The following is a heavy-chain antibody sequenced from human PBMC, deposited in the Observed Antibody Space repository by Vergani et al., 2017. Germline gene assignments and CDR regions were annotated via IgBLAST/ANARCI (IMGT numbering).Heavy chain of an antibody. Sequence: EVQLVETGGGLIQPGGSLRLSCAASGFTVSSNYMSWVRQAPGKGLEWVSSISSSSSYIYYADSVKGRFTISRDNAKNSLYLQMNSLRAEDTAVYYCARGRGPQDWLFYFQHWGQGTLVTVSS. J-gene: IGHJ1*01. CDR1: GFTVSSNY. V-gene: IGHV3-21*01. D-gene: IGHD3-9*01. CDR2: ISSSSSYI. CDR3: ARGRGPQDWLFYFQH.